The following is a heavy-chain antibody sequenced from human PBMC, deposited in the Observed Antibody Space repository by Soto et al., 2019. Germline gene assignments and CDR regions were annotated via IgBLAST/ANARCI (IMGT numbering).Heavy chain of an antibody. Sequence: SETLSLTCTVSGGSISSYYWSWIRQPPGKGLEWIGYIYYSGSTNYNPSLKSRVTISVDTSKNQFSLKLSSVTAADTAVYYCASYYDFWSGYYHGGWFDPWGQGTLVTVSS. V-gene: IGHV4-59*01. CDR3: ASYYDFWSGYYHGGWFDP. CDR1: GGSISSYY. D-gene: IGHD3-3*01. J-gene: IGHJ5*02. CDR2: IYYSGST.